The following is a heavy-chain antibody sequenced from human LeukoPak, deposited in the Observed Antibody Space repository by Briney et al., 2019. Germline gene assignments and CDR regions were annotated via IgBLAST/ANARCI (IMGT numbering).Heavy chain of an antibody. CDR2: IDWDDDK. J-gene: IGHJ4*02. Sequence: SGPTLVNPTQTLTLTCTFSGFSLRTRAMRVSWIRQPSGKALEWLARIDWDDDKFYSTSLKTRLTISKDTSKNQVVLTLTNVDPVDTATYYCARLSDYEVFDYWGQGILVTVSS. CDR1: GFSLRTRAMR. V-gene: IGHV2-70*04. CDR3: ARLSDYEVFDY. D-gene: IGHD3-16*01.